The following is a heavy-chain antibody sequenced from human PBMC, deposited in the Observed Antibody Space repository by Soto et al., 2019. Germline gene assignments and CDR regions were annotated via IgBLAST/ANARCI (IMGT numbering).Heavy chain of an antibody. J-gene: IGHJ5*01. Sequence: LRLSCAASGFNVSSNSMIWVRQAPGKGLEWLSLIHSDANTKYADSVKGRFTISRDSFENTVYLQMNSLRAEDTAVYYCARHVWLESWGQGTLVTVSS. CDR2: IHSDANT. CDR3: ARHVWLES. V-gene: IGHV3-53*01. CDR1: GFNVSSNS.